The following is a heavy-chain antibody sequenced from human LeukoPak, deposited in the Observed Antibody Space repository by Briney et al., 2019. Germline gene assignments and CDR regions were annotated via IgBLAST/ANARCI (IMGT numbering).Heavy chain of an antibody. V-gene: IGHV3-21*01. CDR3: ASNYGSGSYYTSGY. Sequence: PGGSLRLSCAASGFTFSSYSMNWVRQAPGKGLEWVSSISSSSSYIYYADSVKGRFTISRDNAKNSLYLQMNSLRAEDTAVYYCASNYGSGSYYTSGYSGQGTLVAVSS. CDR2: ISSSSSYI. CDR1: GFTFSSYS. J-gene: IGHJ4*02. D-gene: IGHD3-10*01.